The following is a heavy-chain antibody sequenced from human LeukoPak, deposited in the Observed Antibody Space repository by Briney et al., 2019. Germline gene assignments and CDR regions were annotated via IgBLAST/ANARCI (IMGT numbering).Heavy chain of an antibody. Sequence: PSETLSLTCAVYGDSLNDYYWTCIRQSPGKALEWIAEIDHRGVINYNPSLKSRVTLSVDTSNNHFFLNLDSVTPADSAFYYCARMGGLYYYYCLDVWRQGTTVTVSS. CDR1: GDSLNDYY. V-gene: IGHV4-34*01. CDR2: IDHRGVI. D-gene: IGHD3-16*01. CDR3: ARMGGLYYYYCLDV. J-gene: IGHJ6*02.